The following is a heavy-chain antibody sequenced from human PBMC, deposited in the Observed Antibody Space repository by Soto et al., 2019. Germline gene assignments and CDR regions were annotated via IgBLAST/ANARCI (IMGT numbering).Heavy chain of an antibody. V-gene: IGHV4-31*03. CDR3: ARDVLQGYYYYGMDV. CDR2: IYYSGST. J-gene: IGHJ6*02. Sequence: QVQLQESGPGLVKPSQTLSLTCTVSGGSISSGGYYWSWIRQHPGKGLEWIGYIYYSGSTYYNPSLKSRVTISVDTSKNQFSLKLSSVTAADTAVYYCARDVLQGYYYYGMDVWGQGTTVTVSS. D-gene: IGHD4-4*01. CDR1: GGSISSGGYY.